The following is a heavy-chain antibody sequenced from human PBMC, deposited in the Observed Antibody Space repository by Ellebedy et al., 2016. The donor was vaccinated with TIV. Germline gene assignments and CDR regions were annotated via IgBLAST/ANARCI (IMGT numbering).Heavy chain of an antibody. J-gene: IGHJ6*02. CDR2: ISSSSSYI. CDR3: ARVRSDYYYYGMDV. V-gene: IGHV3-21*01. CDR1: GFTFSSYS. Sequence: GGSLRLXCAASGFTFSSYSMNWVRQAPGKGLEWVSSISSSSSYIYYADSVKGRFTISRDNAKNSLYLQMNSLRAEDTAVYYCARVRSDYYYYGMDVWGQGTTVTVSS.